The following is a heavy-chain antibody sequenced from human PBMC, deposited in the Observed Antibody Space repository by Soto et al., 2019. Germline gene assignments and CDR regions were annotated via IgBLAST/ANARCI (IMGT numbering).Heavy chain of an antibody. D-gene: IGHD3-10*01. CDR1: GGSFSGYQ. Sequence: QVQLQQWGAGLLKPSETLSLTCAVYGGSFSGYQWSWIRQTPGKGLEWIGEINDSGNINYNPSLKSRVNILLDTTKKQISLKLSSGTAADSAVYYCARGLILWFGELSRRGGYYYYMDVWGKGTTVTVSS. J-gene: IGHJ6*03. CDR2: INDSGNI. V-gene: IGHV4-34*01. CDR3: ARGLILWFGELSRRGGYYYYMDV.